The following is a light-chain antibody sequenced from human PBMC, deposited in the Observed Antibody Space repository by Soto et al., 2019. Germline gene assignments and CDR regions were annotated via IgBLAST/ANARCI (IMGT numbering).Light chain of an antibody. CDR2: DVS. J-gene: IGLJ2*01. V-gene: IGLV2-14*03. CDR1: NSDIGGYNS. CDR3: ASFTINSARV. Sequence: QSALTQPASMSGSPGQSITIPCTGTNSDIGGYNSVSWYQQHPGMAPQLIIYDVSYRPSGISSRFSGSKSGNTASLTISGLQAADEADYYCASFTINSARVFGGGTKVTVL.